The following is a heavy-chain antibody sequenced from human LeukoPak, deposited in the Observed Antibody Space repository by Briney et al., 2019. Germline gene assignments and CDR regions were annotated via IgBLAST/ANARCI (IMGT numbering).Heavy chain of an antibody. CDR2: IRYDGSNK. J-gene: IGHJ4*02. CDR1: GFTFSSYG. D-gene: IGHD3-9*01. Sequence: GGSLRLSCAASGFTFSSYGMHWVRQAPGKGLEWVAFIRYDGSNKYYADSMKGRFTISRDNSKNTLYLQMNSLRAEDTAVYYCAKDLEYYDISYYFDYWGQGTLVTVSS. V-gene: IGHV3-30*02. CDR3: AKDLEYYDISYYFDY.